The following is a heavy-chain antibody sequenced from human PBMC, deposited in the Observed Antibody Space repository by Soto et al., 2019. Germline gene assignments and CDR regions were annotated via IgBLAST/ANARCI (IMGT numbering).Heavy chain of an antibody. CDR1: GYTFARYF. Sequence: ASVKVSCKASGYTFARYFIHWVRQAPGQGPEWMGLINPSGGSTIHAQQYQGRVTMTRDTSTSTVYMELSSLRSEDTALYYCARGQTYYDSSGHQYYFDYWGQGTLVTVSS. CDR2: INPSGGST. J-gene: IGHJ4*02. V-gene: IGHV1-46*03. D-gene: IGHD3-22*01. CDR3: ARGQTYYDSSGHQYYFDY.